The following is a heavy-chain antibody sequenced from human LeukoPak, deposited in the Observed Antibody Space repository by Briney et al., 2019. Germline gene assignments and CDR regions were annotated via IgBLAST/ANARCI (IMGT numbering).Heavy chain of an antibody. D-gene: IGHD2-2*01. CDR3: ARGHCSSPTCRPFDY. CDR2: NIWNGGST. Sequence: GGSLRLPCAASGFTFDDYGMGWVRQAPGKGLEWISGNIWNGGSTGYADSVKGRFTISRDNAKNSLYLQMNSLRAEDTALYYCARGHCSSPTCRPFDYWGQGTLVTVSS. V-gene: IGHV3-20*04. J-gene: IGHJ4*02. CDR1: GFTFDDYG.